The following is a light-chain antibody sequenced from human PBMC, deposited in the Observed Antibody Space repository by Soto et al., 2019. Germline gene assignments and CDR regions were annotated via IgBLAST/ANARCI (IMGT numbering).Light chain of an antibody. CDR2: DNN. J-gene: IGLJ1*01. Sequence: QSVLTQPPSVSAAPGQKVTISCSGSSSNIGNNCVSWYQQLPGTAPKLLIYDNNKRPSGIPDRFSGSKSGTSATLGITGLQTGDEADYYCGTWDSSLSAGRVFGTGTKLTVL. V-gene: IGLV1-51*01. CDR1: SSNIGNNC. CDR3: GTWDSSLSAGRV.